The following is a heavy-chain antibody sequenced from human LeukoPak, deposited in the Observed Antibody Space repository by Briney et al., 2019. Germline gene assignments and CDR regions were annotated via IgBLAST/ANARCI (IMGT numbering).Heavy chain of an antibody. D-gene: IGHD1-14*01. V-gene: IGHV1-69*05. J-gene: IGHJ6*03. CDR2: IIPIFGTA. CDR3: ARQTTSHYYYYYMDV. CDR1: GGTFSSYA. Sequence: SVKVSCKASGGTFSSYAISWVRQAPGQGLEWMGGIIPIFGTANYAQKSQGRVTITRNTSISTAYMELSSLRSEDTAVYYCARQTTSHYYYYYMDVWGKGTTVTVSS.